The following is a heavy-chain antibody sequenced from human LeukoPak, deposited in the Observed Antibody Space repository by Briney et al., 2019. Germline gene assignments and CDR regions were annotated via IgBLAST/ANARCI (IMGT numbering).Heavy chain of an antibody. CDR3: ASTTRPSGPFDP. Sequence: SGGSLRLSCAASGFTFGNYNINWVRQAPGKGLEWVSSISSTSSYIYYGVSVKGRFTISRDNAKNSLYLQMNSLRADDTAVYYCASTTRPSGPFDPWGQGTLVTVSS. CDR1: GFTFGNYN. D-gene: IGHD1-26*01. J-gene: IGHJ5*02. CDR2: ISSTSSYI. V-gene: IGHV3-21*01.